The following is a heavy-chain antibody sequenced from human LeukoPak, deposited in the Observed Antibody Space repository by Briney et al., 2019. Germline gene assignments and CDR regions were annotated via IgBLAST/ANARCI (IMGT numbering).Heavy chain of an antibody. V-gene: IGHV3-53*01. J-gene: IGHJ4*02. D-gene: IGHD6-13*01. Sequence: PGGSLRLSCAASGFTVSGNYMNWVRQAPGEGLEWVSVISSDDTTYYADSVKGRFTISRDNSKNTLYLQMTSLTAEDTAVYYCARERGSTNSYPLPIDYWGQGTLVTVSS. CDR3: ARERGSTNSYPLPIDY. CDR1: GFTVSGNY. CDR2: ISSDDTT.